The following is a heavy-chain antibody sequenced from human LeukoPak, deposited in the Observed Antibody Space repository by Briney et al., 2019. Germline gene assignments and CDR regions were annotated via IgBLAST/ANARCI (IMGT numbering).Heavy chain of an antibody. CDR3: ARVRGYSGYDYDALDI. D-gene: IGHD5-12*01. Sequence: ASVKVSCKASGYTFTSYDINWVRQATGQGLEWMGWMNPNSGNTGYAQKFQGRVTVTRNTSISTAYMELSSLRSEDTAVYYCARVRGYSGYDYDALDIWGQGTMVTVSS. CDR2: MNPNSGNT. V-gene: IGHV1-8*03. J-gene: IGHJ3*02. CDR1: GYTFTSYD.